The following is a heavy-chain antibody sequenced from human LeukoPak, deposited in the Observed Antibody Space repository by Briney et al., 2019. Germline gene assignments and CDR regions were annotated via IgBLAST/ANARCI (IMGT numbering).Heavy chain of an antibody. J-gene: IGHJ4*02. Sequence: LRLPCAASGFTFSSYAMGWIRQPPGKGLEWIGYIYYSGSTYYNPSLKSRVTISVDTSQNHFSLNLSSVTAADTAVYYCARDVRGSIDYWGQGTLVTVSS. V-gene: IGHV4-31*02. CDR2: IYYSGST. CDR3: ARDVRGSIDY. CDR1: GFTFSSYA. D-gene: IGHD3-10*02.